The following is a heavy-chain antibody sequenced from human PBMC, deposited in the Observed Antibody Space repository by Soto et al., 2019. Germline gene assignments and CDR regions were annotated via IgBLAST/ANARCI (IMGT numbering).Heavy chain of an antibody. CDR2: IYYSGSA. Sequence: SETLSLTCTVSDASISTATFYWIRQLPGEALEWIGYIYYSGSAYYNSSLRSRATLSLDTSKNEFSLTLTSLTAADTAVYYCARGEVGVAGRLDYWGQGTLVTVSS. CDR1: DASISTATFY. D-gene: IGHD3-3*01. J-gene: IGHJ4*02. V-gene: IGHV4-30-4*01. CDR3: ARGEVGVAGRLDY.